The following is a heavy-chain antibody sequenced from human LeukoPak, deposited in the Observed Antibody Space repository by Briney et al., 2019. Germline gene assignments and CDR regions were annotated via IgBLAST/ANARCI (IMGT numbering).Heavy chain of an antibody. CDR1: GGSISSGSYY. CDR2: IYTSGST. J-gene: IGHJ4*02. V-gene: IGHV4-61*02. D-gene: IGHD6-19*01. CDR3: ARVAVAGTYDY. Sequence: SETLSLTCTVSGGSISSGSYYWSWIRQPAGKGLEWIGRIYTSGSTNYNSSLKSRVTISVDTSKNQFSLKLSSVTAADTAVYYCARVAVAGTYDYWGQGTLVTVSS.